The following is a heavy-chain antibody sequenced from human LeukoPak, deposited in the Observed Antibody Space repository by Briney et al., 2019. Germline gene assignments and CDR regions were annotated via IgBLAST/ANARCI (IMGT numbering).Heavy chain of an antibody. CDR3: VKGGYDYIEVAYFDF. CDR2: ISERGGST. J-gene: IGHJ4*02. CDR1: GISLSNYA. D-gene: IGHD5-12*01. Sequence: GGSLRLSCVVSGISLSNYAMTWVRQAPGKGLEWVSYISERGGSTTYADSVKGRFTISRDTSKNTLYLQLNSLRLEDTAVYYCVKGGYDYIEVAYFDFWGQGTLVTVSS. V-gene: IGHV3-23*01.